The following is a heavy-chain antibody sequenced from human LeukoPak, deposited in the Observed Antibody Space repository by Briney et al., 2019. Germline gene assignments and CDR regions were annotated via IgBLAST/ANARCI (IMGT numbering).Heavy chain of an antibody. D-gene: IGHD5-24*01. J-gene: IGHJ3*01. CDR1: GGPITRSAYY. CDR3: TSRGFRLPLDAFDV. CDR2: TYSNGDT. V-gene: IGHV4-39*01. Sequence: PSEILSLTCTVSGGPITRSAYYWVWVRQSPGRGLEWLGSTYSNGDTYYNPSFESRVTIAIETSKNQFSLKMTSVTAADTAAYYCTSRGFRLPLDAFDVWGQGTRVAVSS.